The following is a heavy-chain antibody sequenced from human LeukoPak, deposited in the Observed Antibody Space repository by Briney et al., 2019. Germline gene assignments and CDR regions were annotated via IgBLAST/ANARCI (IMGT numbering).Heavy chain of an antibody. Sequence: PGESLRLSCTASGFTFSNYAMIGVRQAPGKRLEWGSDHSDTGAYTNYVGSAKGRFTIYRDNSKNTLWLQMNSLRAEDTAVYYCARKWNGGFDIWSQGTMVTVSS. CDR1: GFTFSNYA. J-gene: IGHJ3*02. CDR2: HSDTGAYT. CDR3: ARKWNGGFDI. D-gene: IGHD1-1*01. V-gene: IGHV3-23*01.